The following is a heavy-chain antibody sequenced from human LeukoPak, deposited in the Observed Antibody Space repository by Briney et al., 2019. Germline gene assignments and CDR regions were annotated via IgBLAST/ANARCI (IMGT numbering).Heavy chain of an antibody. CDR2: ISWNSGSI. CDR1: GFTFDDYA. D-gene: IGHD6-19*01. CDR3: ARKGRDAYSSGWFDY. J-gene: IGHJ4*02. Sequence: PGGSLRLSCAASGFTFDDYAMHWVRQAPGKGLEWVSGISWNSGSIGYADSVKGRFTISRDNAKNSLYLQMNSLRAEDTAVYYCARKGRDAYSSGWFDYWGQGTLVTVSS. V-gene: IGHV3-9*01.